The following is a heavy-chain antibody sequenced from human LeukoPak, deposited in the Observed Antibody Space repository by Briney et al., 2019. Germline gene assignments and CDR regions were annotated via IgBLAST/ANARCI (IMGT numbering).Heavy chain of an antibody. CDR3: AKRRGGYDILTGYKEYYFDY. Sequence: GRSLRLSCAASGFTFNSYAMSWVRQAPGKGLEWVSAISGSGGSTYYADSVKGRFTISRDNSKNTLYLQMNSLRAEDTAVYYCAKRRGGYDILTGYKEYYFDYWGQGTLVTVSS. D-gene: IGHD3-9*01. J-gene: IGHJ4*02. CDR2: ISGSGGST. V-gene: IGHV3-23*01. CDR1: GFTFNSYA.